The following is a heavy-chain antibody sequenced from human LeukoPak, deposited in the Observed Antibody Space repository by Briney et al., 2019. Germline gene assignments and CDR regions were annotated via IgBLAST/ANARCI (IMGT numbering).Heavy chain of an antibody. CDR2: INPSGGST. D-gene: IGHD3-22*01. V-gene: IGHV1-46*01. CDR3: GRYYYDSSGYYDH. Sequence: ASVTVSCKASGYTFTSYYMNWVRQAPGKGLEWMGIINPSGGSTSYAPKFQGRVTMTRDTSKSTVYMEMSSLRSEDTSVYYWGRYYYDSSGYYDHGGQGTLVTVFS. J-gene: IGHJ4*02. CDR1: GYTFTSYY.